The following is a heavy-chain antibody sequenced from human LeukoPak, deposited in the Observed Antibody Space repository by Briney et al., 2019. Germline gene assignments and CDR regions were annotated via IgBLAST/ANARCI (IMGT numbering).Heavy chain of an antibody. D-gene: IGHD4-23*01. CDR1: GASISSYY. CDR2: IYTSGST. CDR3: ARDSPLLGWDGAFDI. V-gene: IGHV4-4*07. Sequence: SETLSLTCTVSGASISSYYWSWIRQPAGKGLEWIGRIYTSGSTNYNPSLKSRVTVSVDTSKNQFSLKLSSVTAADTAVYYCARDSPLLGWDGAFDIWGQGTMVTVSS. J-gene: IGHJ3*02.